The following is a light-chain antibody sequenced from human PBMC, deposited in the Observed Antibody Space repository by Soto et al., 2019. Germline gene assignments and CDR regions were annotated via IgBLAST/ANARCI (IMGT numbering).Light chain of an antibody. Sequence: QSVLTQPPSVSGAPGQRVTISCSGSSSNIGAGYDVHWYQQLPGTAPKLLIYGNTNRPSGVPDRFSGSKSGTSASLAISGLQADDEANYYCHSYDSGLSGSVFGGGTQLTVL. V-gene: IGLV1-40*01. CDR1: SSNIGAGYD. CDR3: HSYDSGLSGSV. CDR2: GNT. J-gene: IGLJ2*01.